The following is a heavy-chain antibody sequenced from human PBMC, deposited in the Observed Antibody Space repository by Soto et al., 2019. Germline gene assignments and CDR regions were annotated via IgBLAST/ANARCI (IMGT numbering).Heavy chain of an antibody. CDR3: AREDSDMARRSGMDV. J-gene: IGHJ6*02. D-gene: IGHD5-18*01. V-gene: IGHV3-48*01. CDR1: GFTFTTYD. Sequence: EVQLVESGGGLVQPGGSLRLSCAASGFTFTTYDMNWVRQAPGKGLEWLSYISRRSGAIYYADSVKGRFAVSRDNGKRSLFLQMNSLRAEDTAVYYCAREDSDMARRSGMDVWGQGTRVTVSS. CDR2: ISRRSGAI.